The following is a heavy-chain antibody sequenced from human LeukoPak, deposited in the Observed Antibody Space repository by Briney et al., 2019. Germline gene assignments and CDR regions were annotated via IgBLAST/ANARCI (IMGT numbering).Heavy chain of an antibody. Sequence: SETLSLTCAVYGGSFSGYCWSWIRQPPGKGLEWIGEINHSGSTNYNPSLKSRVTISVDTSKNQFSLKLSSVTAADTAVYYCASLSLRGYSYGPRRKGAFDIWGQGTMVTVSS. CDR1: GGSFSGYC. V-gene: IGHV4-34*01. D-gene: IGHD5-18*01. J-gene: IGHJ3*02. CDR2: INHSGST. CDR3: ASLSLRGYSYGPRRKGAFDI.